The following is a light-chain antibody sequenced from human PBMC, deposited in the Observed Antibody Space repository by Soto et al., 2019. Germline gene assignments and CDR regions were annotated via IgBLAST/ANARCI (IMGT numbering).Light chain of an antibody. CDR1: QDISNY. V-gene: IGKV1-33*01. CDR2: DAS. Sequence: DIQMTQSPSSLSASVGDRVTITCQASQDISNYLNWYQQKPGKAPKLLIYDASNLETGVPSRFSGSGSGTDFTFTISSLPPEDIATYYCQQYDNLPLTFGGGTKVEI. CDR3: QQYDNLPLT. J-gene: IGKJ4*01.